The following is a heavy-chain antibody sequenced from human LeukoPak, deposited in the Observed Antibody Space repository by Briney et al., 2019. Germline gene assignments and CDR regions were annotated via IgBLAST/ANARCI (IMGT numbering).Heavy chain of an antibody. J-gene: IGHJ4*03. CDR3: ARVGGYSYGSDY. Sequence: SETLSLTCAVYGGSFSGYYWSWIRQPPGKGLEWIGEINHSGSTNYNPSLKSRVTISVDTSKNQFSLKLSSVTAADTAVYYCARVGGYSYGSDYWGHGTLVTVSS. CDR1: GGSFSGYY. D-gene: IGHD5-18*01. CDR2: INHSGST. V-gene: IGHV4-34*01.